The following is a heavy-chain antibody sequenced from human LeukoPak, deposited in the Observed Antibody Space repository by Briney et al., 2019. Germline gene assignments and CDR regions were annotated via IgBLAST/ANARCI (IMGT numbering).Heavy chain of an antibody. CDR2: IYYSGST. V-gene: IGHV4-39*01. Sequence: PSETLSLTCTVSGGSISSSSYYWGWIRQPPGKGLEWIGSIYYSGSTYYNPSLKSRVTISVDTSKNQLSLNLNSVTAADTALYCCAGHDFWGGYYSSFDYWGQGTLVTVSS. CDR3: AGHDFWGGYYSSFDY. CDR1: GGSISSSSYY. J-gene: IGHJ4*02. D-gene: IGHD3-3*01.